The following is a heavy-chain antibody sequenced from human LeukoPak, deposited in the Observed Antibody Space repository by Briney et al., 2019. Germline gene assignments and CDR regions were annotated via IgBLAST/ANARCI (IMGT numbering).Heavy chain of an antibody. CDR2: INPNSGGT. CDR3: ARAPSPHDYSNYAMDYYYYYMDV. Sequence: ASVKVSCKASGYTFTGYYMHWVRQAPGQGLEWMGWINPNSGGTNYAQKFQGRVTMTRDTSISTAYMELSRLRSDDTAVYYCARAPSPHDYSNYAMDYYYYYMDVWGKGTTVTVSS. CDR1: GYTFTGYY. V-gene: IGHV1-2*02. J-gene: IGHJ6*03. D-gene: IGHD4-11*01.